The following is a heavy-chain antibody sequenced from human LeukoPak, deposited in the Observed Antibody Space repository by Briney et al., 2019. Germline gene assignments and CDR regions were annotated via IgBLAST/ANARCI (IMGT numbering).Heavy chain of an antibody. Sequence: PSETLSLTCTVSGGSISSSSYYWGWIRQPPGKGLEWIGSIYYSGSTYYNPSLKSQVTISVDTSKNQFSLKLSSVTAADTAVYYCAAGGGPAAMYYYYYYGMDVWGQGTTVTVSS. CDR1: GGSISSSSYY. CDR2: IYYSGST. CDR3: AAGGGPAAMYYYYYYGMDV. D-gene: IGHD2-2*01. V-gene: IGHV4-39*01. J-gene: IGHJ6*02.